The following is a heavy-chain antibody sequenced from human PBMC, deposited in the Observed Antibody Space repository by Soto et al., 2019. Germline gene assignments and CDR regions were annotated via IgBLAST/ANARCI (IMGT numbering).Heavy chain of an antibody. Sequence: GGSLRLSCAASGFNLNSYSMNWVRQAPGKGLEWVSSIISNSDYMYYEESVKGRFTVSRDNANNLLYLQMNSLRAKDTAVYYCARARSYSSGSSYYYGMDVWGQGTTVTVSS. CDR3: ARARSYSSGSSYYYGMDV. V-gene: IGHV3-21*01. CDR1: GFNLNSYS. J-gene: IGHJ6*02. CDR2: IISNSDYM. D-gene: IGHD3-22*01.